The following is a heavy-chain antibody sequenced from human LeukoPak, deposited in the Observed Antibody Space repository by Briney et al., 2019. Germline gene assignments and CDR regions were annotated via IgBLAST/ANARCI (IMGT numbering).Heavy chain of an antibody. CDR2: IWYDGTNR. Sequence: PGGSLRLSCAASGFTFSDYGIHWVRQAPGKGLEWVAVIWYDGTNRYYTDSVKGRFIISRDNSKNTLYLQMNRLRIEDTAVYYCARDLRMSTTDSYFDYWGQGALVTVSS. D-gene: IGHD1-1*01. V-gene: IGHV3-33*01. CDR3: ARDLRMSTTDSYFDY. CDR1: GFTFSDYG. J-gene: IGHJ4*02.